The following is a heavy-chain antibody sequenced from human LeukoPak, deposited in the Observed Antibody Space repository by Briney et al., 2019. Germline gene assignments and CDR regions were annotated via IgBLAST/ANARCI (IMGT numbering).Heavy chain of an antibody. D-gene: IGHD2-15*01. CDR1: GFTFSSYS. CDR2: ISGSGSTT. J-gene: IGHJ3*02. Sequence: GGSLSLSCAASGFTFSSYSMNWVRQAPGKGLEWVSAISGSGSTTYYADSVKGRFTISRDSSKNTLFLQMNSLTAEDTAIYSCARPRLEYCSGGSCFDAFDIWGQGTMVTVSS. V-gene: IGHV3-23*01. CDR3: ARPRLEYCSGGSCFDAFDI.